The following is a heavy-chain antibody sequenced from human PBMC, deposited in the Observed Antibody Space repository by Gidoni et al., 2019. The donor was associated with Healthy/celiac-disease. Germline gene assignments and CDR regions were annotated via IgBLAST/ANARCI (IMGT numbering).Heavy chain of an antibody. D-gene: IGHD6-13*01. CDR1: GFTFSSYG. Sequence: QVQLVESGGGVVQPGRSLRLSCAASGFTFSSYGMHWVRQAPGKGLEWVAVIWYDGSNKYYADSVKGRFTISRDNSKNTLYLQMNSLRAEDTAVYYCARDAEDGYSSSLDYWGQGTLVTVSS. CDR2: IWYDGSNK. CDR3: ARDAEDGYSSSLDY. V-gene: IGHV3-33*01. J-gene: IGHJ4*02.